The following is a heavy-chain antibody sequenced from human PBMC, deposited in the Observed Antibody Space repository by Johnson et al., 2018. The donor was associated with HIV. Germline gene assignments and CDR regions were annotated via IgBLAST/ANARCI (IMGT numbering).Heavy chain of an antibody. CDR1: GFTFDDYA. V-gene: IGHV3-9*01. CDR2: ISWNSGSI. D-gene: IGHD6-19*01. CDR3: AKDKASATPYLSSGWYGGAFDI. Sequence: VQLVESGGGLVQPGRSLRLSCAASGFTFDDYAMHWVRQAPGKGLEWVSGISWNSGSIGCADSVKGRFTISRDNAKNSLYLQMNSLRAEDTALYYCAKDKASATPYLSSGWYGGAFDIWGQGTMVTVSS. J-gene: IGHJ3*02.